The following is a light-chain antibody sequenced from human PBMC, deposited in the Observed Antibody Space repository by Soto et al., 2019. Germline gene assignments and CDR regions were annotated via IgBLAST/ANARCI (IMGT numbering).Light chain of an antibody. CDR3: NSYTGSSTLV. CDR2: EVS. Sequence: QSALTQPASVSGSPGQSITISCTGTNSDIGGYNYVSWYQQHPGKAPKLMIYEVSNRPSGVSNRFSGSKSGNTASLTISGLQAEDEADYYCNSYTGSSTLVFGGGTKVTVL. J-gene: IGLJ3*02. V-gene: IGLV2-14*01. CDR1: NSDIGGYNY.